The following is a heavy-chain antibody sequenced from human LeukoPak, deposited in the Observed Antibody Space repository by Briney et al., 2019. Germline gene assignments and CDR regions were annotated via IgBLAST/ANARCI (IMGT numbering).Heavy chain of an antibody. CDR2: INTNTGNP. CDR3: ARRKIRGQQLITPFDI. J-gene: IGHJ3*02. V-gene: IGHV7-4-1*02. CDR1: GYTFTSYA. D-gene: IGHD6-13*01. Sequence: GASVKVSCKASGYTFTSYAMNWVRQAPGQGLEWMGWINTNTGNPTYAQGFTGRFVFSLDTSVSTAYLQISSLKAEDTAVYYCARRKIRGQQLITPFDIWGQGTMVTVSS.